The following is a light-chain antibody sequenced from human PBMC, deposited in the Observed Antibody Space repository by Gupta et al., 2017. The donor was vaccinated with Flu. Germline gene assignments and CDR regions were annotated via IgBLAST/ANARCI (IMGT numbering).Light chain of an antibody. CDR2: LGS. CDR1: QSLLHNNGNNY. Sequence: DIVMTQSPLSLPVTPGEPASISCRSSQSLLHNNGNNYLDWYLQKPGQSPQLLISLGSNRASGVPDRFSGSGSGTDFTLKISRVEAEDVGVYYCMQALQTPRTFGQGTKVEIK. V-gene: IGKV2-28*01. CDR3: MQALQTPRT. J-gene: IGKJ1*01.